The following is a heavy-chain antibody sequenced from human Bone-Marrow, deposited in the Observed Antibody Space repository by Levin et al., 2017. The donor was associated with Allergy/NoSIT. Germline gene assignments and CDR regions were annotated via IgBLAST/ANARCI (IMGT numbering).Heavy chain of an antibody. CDR1: GFTFSSYN. CDR3: VRGEFYYESRGDYFDH. Sequence: PGGSLRLSCIASGFTFSSYNMYWVRQTPGTGLEWVAMISYDGIIKYYSDSVKGRFTLSRDKSNNTLYLQMNSLRSEDTALYYCVRGEFYYESRGDYFDHWGRGTLVTVSS. D-gene: IGHD3-22*01. V-gene: IGHV3-30*04. J-gene: IGHJ4*02. CDR2: ISYDGIIK.